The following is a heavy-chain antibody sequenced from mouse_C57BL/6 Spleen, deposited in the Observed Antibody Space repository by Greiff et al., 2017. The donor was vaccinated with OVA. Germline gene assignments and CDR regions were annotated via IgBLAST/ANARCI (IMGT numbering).Heavy chain of an antibody. CDR3: ARGSYYSNGGYYFDY. D-gene: IGHD2-5*01. CDR2: IWTGGGT. CDR1: GFSLTSYA. J-gene: IGHJ2*01. Sequence: VKLQESGPGLVAPSQSLSITCTVSGFSLTSYAISWVRQPPGKGLEWLGVIWTGGGTNSNSALKSRLSISKDNSKSQVFLRMNSLQTDDTARYYGARGSYYSNGGYYFDYWGQGTTLTVSS. V-gene: IGHV2-9-1*01.